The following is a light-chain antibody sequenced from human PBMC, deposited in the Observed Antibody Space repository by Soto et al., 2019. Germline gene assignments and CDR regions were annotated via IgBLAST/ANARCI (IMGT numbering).Light chain of an antibody. J-gene: IGKJ1*01. V-gene: IGKV1-5*01. CDR2: DAS. CDR3: QQYNSYSWT. Sequence: DIQMTQSPSTLSASVGDRVTITCRASQSISSWLAWYQQKPGKAPKLLIYDASSLESGVPSRFSGSGSGTEFTLTSSSLQSDEFATYYCQQYNSYSWTFGQGTKVDIK. CDR1: QSISSW.